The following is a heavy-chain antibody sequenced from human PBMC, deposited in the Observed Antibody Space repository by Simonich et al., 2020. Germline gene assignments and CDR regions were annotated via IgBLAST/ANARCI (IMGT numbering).Heavy chain of an antibody. CDR2: ISGSGGST. CDR1: GFTFSSYA. J-gene: IGHJ3*02. D-gene: IGHD3-22*01. CDR3: AKDLGERITMIVVVIDAFDI. Sequence: GGGLVQPGGSLRLSCAASGFTFSSYAMSWVRQAPGKGLEWGSAISGSGGSTYYADSVKGRFTISRDNSKNTLYLQRNSLRAEDTAGYYCAKDLGERITMIVVVIDAFDIWGQGTTVTVSS. V-gene: IGHV3-23*01.